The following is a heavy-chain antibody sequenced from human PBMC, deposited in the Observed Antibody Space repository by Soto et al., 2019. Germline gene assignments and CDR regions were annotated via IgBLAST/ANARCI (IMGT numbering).Heavy chain of an antibody. Sequence: GESLKISCKGSGYSFTSYWIGWVRQMPGKGLEWMGIIYPGDSDTRYSPSFQGQVTISADKSISTAYLQWSSLKASDTAMYYCARLGVVPAAMHGWFDPWGQGTLVTVSS. CDR1: GYSFTSYW. CDR3: ARLGVVPAAMHGWFDP. D-gene: IGHD2-2*01. V-gene: IGHV5-51*01. J-gene: IGHJ5*02. CDR2: IYPGDSDT.